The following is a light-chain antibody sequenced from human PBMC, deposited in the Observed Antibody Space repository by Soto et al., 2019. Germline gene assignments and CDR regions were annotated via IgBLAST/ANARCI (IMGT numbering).Light chain of an antibody. CDR1: QGISNW. V-gene: IGKV1-12*01. CDR3: QQANSFPLT. CDR2: AAS. Sequence: DIQMTQSPSSVSASVGDRFTITCRASQGISNWLAWYQQKPGKAPKLLIYAASGVQRAFTSRFSGSGFGTDFPLTIRSLQPEDFTTYSCQQANSFPLTHGGGATVDTK. J-gene: IGKJ4*01.